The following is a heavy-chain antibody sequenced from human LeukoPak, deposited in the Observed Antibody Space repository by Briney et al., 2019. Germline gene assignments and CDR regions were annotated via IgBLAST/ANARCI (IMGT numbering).Heavy chain of an antibody. Sequence: GGSLRLSCAASGFTFSSYGMHWVRQAPGKGLEWVAVISYDGSNKYYADSVKGRFTISRDNSKNTLYLQMNSLRAEDTAVYYCALSSSWYGGFFDYWGQGTLVTVS. CDR2: ISYDGSNK. CDR1: GFTFSSYG. V-gene: IGHV3-30*03. CDR3: ALSSSWYGGFFDY. D-gene: IGHD6-13*01. J-gene: IGHJ4*02.